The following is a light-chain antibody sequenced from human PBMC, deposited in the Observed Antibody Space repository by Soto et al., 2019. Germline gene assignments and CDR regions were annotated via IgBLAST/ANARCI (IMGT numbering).Light chain of an antibody. CDR3: QQRGSWPPFT. V-gene: IGKV3-20*01. J-gene: IGKJ3*01. CDR1: QSVSSSY. Sequence: EIVLTQSPGTLSLSPGERATLSCRASQSVSSSYLAWYQQKPGQAPRLLIYGASNRATGIPARFSGSGSGTDFTLTISSLEPEDLAVYYCQQRGSWPPFTFGPGTKVDIK. CDR2: GAS.